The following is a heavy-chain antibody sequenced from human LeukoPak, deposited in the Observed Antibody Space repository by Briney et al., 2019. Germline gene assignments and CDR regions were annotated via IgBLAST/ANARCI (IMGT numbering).Heavy chain of an antibody. CDR2: INHSGST. D-gene: IGHD3-22*01. V-gene: IGHV4-34*01. CDR1: GGSFSGCY. Sequence: SETLSLTCAVYGGSFSGCYWSWIRQPPGKGLEWIGEINHSGSTNYNPSLKSRVTISVDTSKNQFSLKLSSVTAADTAVYYCARGPHQLVVIRDWGQGTLVTVSS. CDR3: ARGPHQLVVIRD. J-gene: IGHJ4*02.